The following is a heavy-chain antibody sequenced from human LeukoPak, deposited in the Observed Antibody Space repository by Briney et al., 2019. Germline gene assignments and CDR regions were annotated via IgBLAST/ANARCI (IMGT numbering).Heavy chain of an antibody. CDR3: ARDFDSSGNYYVGGAFDL. CDR2: ISGYNCNT. J-gene: IGHJ3*01. Sequence: ASVKVSCKASGYTFTSYGITWVRQAPGQGLEWMGWISGYNCNTNYAQKFQGRVTMTRDTSTSTAYMELRSLKSDDTAVYYCARDFDSSGNYYVGGAFDLRGQGTMLTVSS. V-gene: IGHV1-18*01. CDR1: GYTFTSYG. D-gene: IGHD3-22*01.